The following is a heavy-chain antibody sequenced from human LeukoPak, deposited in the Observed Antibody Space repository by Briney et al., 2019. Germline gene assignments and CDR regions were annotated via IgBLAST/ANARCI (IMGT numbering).Heavy chain of an antibody. CDR2: IYPDDSET. CDR1: GYRFTTDY. Sequence: PGESLKISCKASGYRFTTDYIGWVRQMPGKGLEWMGIIYPDDSETNYSPSFQGQVSMSVDKSITTAYLQWGSLKASDTAIYYCARQAYGSHFDAFDIWGQGTMVTVSS. D-gene: IGHD3-22*01. J-gene: IGHJ3*02. V-gene: IGHV5-51*01. CDR3: ARQAYGSHFDAFDI.